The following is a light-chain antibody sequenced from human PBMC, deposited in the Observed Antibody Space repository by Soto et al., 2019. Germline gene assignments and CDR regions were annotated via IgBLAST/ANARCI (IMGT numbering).Light chain of an antibody. V-gene: IGLV2-8*01. J-gene: IGLJ2*01. CDR1: SSDVGAYNH. CDR3: SSNAGGMTLV. Sequence: QAVLTQPLSASGSPGQSVTISCSGTSSDVGAYNHVSWYQQHPGRAPKLVIYEVNKRPSGVPDRFSGSKSGNTASLTVSGLQAEDEAYYHCSSNAGGMTLVFGGGTKLTVL. CDR2: EVN.